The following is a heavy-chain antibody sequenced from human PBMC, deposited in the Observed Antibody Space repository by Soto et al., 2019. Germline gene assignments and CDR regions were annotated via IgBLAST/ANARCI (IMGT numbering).Heavy chain of an antibody. CDR1: CGPIGRGVSS. J-gene: IGHJ5*02. CDR3: ARDRTVRVDLFDP. V-gene: IGHV4-31*03. CDR2: ISSTVTP. D-gene: IGHD3-10*01. Sequence: SETLSLTCTVSCGPIGRGVSSWSWIRQHPGKALGGLGKISSTVTPSYNPSLQRRVTISVNTSKNHCSLKVTSLPASATAVYYGARDRTVRVDLFDPWGHGTLVNVSS.